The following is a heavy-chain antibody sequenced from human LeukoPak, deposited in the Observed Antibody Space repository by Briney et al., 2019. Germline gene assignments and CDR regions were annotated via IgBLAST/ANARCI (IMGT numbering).Heavy chain of an antibody. CDR3: ARLPYYYGSGGSYYFDY. D-gene: IGHD3-10*01. V-gene: IGHV4-39*01. CDR2: IYYSGSI. Sequence: SETLSLTCTVSGGSISSSSYYWGWIRQPPGKGLEWIGSIYYSGSIYYNPSLKSRVTISVDTSKNQFSLKLSSVTAADTAVYYCARLPYYYGSGGSYYFDYWGQGTLVTVSS. J-gene: IGHJ4*02. CDR1: GGSISSSSYY.